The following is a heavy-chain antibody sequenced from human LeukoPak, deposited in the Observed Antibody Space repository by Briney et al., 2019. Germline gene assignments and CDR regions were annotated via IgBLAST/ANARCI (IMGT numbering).Heavy chain of an antibody. Sequence: GESLRLSCAASGFTFSSFSMNWVRQAPGKGLEWVSSISPSGSLISYADSVKGRFTISRDNTNNSVYLQMSSLRVEDTGVYYCASTPLKIQPAAWGQGTLVAVSS. CDR2: ISPSGSLI. D-gene: IGHD5-18*01. CDR3: ASTPLKIQPAA. CDR1: GFTFSSFS. J-gene: IGHJ4*02. V-gene: IGHV3-21*01.